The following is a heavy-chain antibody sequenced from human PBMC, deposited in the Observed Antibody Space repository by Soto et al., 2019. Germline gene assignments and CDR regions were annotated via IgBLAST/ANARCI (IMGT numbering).Heavy chain of an antibody. CDR3: ARVVREIVVVPAALNYYGMDV. V-gene: IGHV5-10-1*01. CDR1: GYSFTSYW. J-gene: IGHJ6*02. Sequence: LGESLKISCKGSGYSFTSYWISWVRQMPGKGLEWMGRIDPSDSYTNYSPSFQGHVTISADKSISTAYLQWSSLKASDTAMYYCARVVREIVVVPAALNYYGMDVWGQGTTVTVSS. CDR2: IDPSDSYT. D-gene: IGHD2-2*01.